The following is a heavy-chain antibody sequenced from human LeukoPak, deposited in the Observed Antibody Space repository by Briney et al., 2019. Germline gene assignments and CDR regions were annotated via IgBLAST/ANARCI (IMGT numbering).Heavy chain of an antibody. Sequence: HPGGSLRLSCAASGFTFGDYAMHWVRQAPGKGLEWVSTISWNSDAVDYAASVKGRFTISRDNAMNSLYLQMNSLTTEDTAFYYCAKGRFGQLLSWYFDLWGRGTLVTVSS. D-gene: IGHD3-10*01. CDR1: GFTFGDYA. V-gene: IGHV3-9*01. CDR3: AKGRFGQLLSWYFDL. J-gene: IGHJ2*01. CDR2: ISWNSDAV.